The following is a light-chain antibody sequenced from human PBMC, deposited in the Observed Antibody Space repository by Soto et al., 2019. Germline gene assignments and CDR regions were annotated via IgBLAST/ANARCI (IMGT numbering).Light chain of an antibody. CDR2: AAS. CDR3: RQRNRYPPGST. CDR1: RGISSY. Sequence: DIQLTQSPSFLSASVGDRVTITCRASRGISSYLAWYQQKPGKAPKLLIYAASTLQSGVPSRFSGSGSGTEFTLTITSLQPEDVDAYYFRQRNRYPPGSTFGQRTKLEIK. J-gene: IGKJ2*01. V-gene: IGKV1-9*01.